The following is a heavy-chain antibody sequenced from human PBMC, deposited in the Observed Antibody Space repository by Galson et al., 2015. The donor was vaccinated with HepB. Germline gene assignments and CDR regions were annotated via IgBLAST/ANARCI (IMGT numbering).Heavy chain of an antibody. CDR3: ARDSSSWYYYYGMDV. D-gene: IGHD6-13*01. V-gene: IGHV3-7*03. CDR2: IKQDGSEK. CDR1: GFTFSSYW. Sequence: SLRLSCAASGFTFSSYWMSWVRQAPGKGLEWVANIKQDGSEKYYVDSVKGRFTISRDNAKNSLYLQMNSLRAEDTAVYYCARDSSSWYYYYGMDVWGQWTTVTAS. J-gene: IGHJ6*02.